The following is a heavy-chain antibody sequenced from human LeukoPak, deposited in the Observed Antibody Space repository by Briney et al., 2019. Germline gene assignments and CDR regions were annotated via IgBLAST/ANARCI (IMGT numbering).Heavy chain of an antibody. CDR3: AKGGYTVTGYFDL. Sequence: GGSLRLSCAASGFTFDDYAMHWVRQVPGKGLEWVSFISVDGGSTYYADSVKGRFAISRDNSKNSLYLQTNSLRTEDTALYYCAKGGYTVTGYFDLWGRGTLVTVSS. D-gene: IGHD5-18*01. V-gene: IGHV3-43*02. J-gene: IGHJ2*01. CDR2: ISVDGGST. CDR1: GFTFDDYA.